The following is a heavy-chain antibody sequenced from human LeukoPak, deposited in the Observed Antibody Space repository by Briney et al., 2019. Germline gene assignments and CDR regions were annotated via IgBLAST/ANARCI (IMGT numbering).Heavy chain of an antibody. J-gene: IGHJ4*02. CDR3: AKTSEFVVAGRGGVYFDY. CDR2: ISGSGGST. V-gene: IGHV3-23*01. Sequence: PRGSLRLSCAASGFTFSSYAMSWVRQAPGKGLEWVSAISGSGGSTYYADSVKGRFTISRDNSKNTLYLQMNSLRAEDTAVYYCAKTSEFVVAGRGGVYFDYWGQGTLVTVSS. D-gene: IGHD2-15*01. CDR1: GFTFSSYA.